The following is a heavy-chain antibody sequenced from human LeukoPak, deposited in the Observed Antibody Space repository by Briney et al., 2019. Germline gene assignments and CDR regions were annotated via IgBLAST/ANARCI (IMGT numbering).Heavy chain of an antibody. J-gene: IGHJ4*02. CDR1: GFTFSGYG. Sequence: GGSLRLSCATSGFTFSGYGMHWVRQAPGKGLEWVTFIRYDERNKYYADSVKGRFTISRDNSKSTMTLQMNSLRAEDTAIYYCARGGYTYGPGLWGQGTLVSVSS. D-gene: IGHD5-18*01. V-gene: IGHV3-30*02. CDR2: IRYDERNK. CDR3: ARGGYTYGPGL.